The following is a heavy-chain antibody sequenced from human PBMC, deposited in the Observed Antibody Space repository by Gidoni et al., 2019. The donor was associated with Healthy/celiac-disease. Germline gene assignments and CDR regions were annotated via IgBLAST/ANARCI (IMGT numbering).Heavy chain of an antibody. V-gene: IGHV1-69*04. CDR3: AAMYYYDSSGYYPFDY. CDR2: IIPILGIA. CDR1: GGTFSSYA. J-gene: IGHJ4*02. D-gene: IGHD3-22*01. Sequence: QVQLVQSGAEVKKPGSSVTVSCKASGGTFSSYAISWVRQAPGQGLEWMGRIIPILGIANYAQKFQGRVTITADKSTSTAYMELSSLRSEDTAVYYCAAMYYYDSSGYYPFDYWGQGTLVTVSS.